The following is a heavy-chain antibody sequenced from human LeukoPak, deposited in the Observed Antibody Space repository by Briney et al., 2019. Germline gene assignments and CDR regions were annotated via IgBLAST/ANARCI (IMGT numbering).Heavy chain of an antibody. CDR1: GFTFSSYG. CDR3: AKGVGYCSGGSCQQFDY. D-gene: IGHD2-15*01. J-gene: IGHJ4*02. Sequence: GGTLRLSCAASGFTFSSYGMSWVRQAPGKGLEWVSAISGSGGSTYYADSVKGRFTMSRDNSKNTLYLQMNSLRAEDTAVYYCAKGVGYCSGGSCQQFDYWGQGTLVTVSS. CDR2: ISGSGGST. V-gene: IGHV3-23*01.